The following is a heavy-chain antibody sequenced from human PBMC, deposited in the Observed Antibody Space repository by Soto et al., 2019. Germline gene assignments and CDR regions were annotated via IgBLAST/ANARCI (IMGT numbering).Heavy chain of an antibody. J-gene: IGHJ5*02. V-gene: IGHV3-48*03. CDR1: GFTFSSYE. CDR3: AREVVLMVYAINNWFDP. D-gene: IGHD2-8*01. CDR2: ISSSGSNI. Sequence: EVQLVESGGGLVQPGGSLRLSCAASGFTFSSYEMNWVRQAPGKGLEWVSYISSSGSNIYYADSVKGRFTISRDNAKNSLYLQMNSLRAEDTAVYYCAREVVLMVYAINNWFDPWGQGTLVNVSS.